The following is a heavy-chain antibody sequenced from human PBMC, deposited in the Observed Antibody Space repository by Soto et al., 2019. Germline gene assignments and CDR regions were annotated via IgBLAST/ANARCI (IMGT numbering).Heavy chain of an antibody. CDR2: ISYDGSNK. V-gene: IGHV3-30-3*01. D-gene: IGHD3-16*01. CDR3: ARDLRPYAGPIWAYYYYGMDA. J-gene: IGHJ6*04. CDR1: GFTFSSYA. Sequence: SLRLCCAATGFTFSSYAMHWFRQAPGKGLEWVAVISYDGSNKYYADSVKGRFTISRDNSKNTLYLQMNSLRAEDMAVYYCARDLRPYAGPIWAYYYYGMDAWRKGTTVTVS.